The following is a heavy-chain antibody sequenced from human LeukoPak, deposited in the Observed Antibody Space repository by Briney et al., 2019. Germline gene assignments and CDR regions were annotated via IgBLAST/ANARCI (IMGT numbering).Heavy chain of an antibody. V-gene: IGHV1-3*01. CDR2: INAGSGNT. D-gene: IGHD3-22*01. Sequence: ASVKVSCKASGYTFINYAMHWVRQAPGQRLEWMGWINAGSGNTKYSQKFQGRVTITRDTSASTVYMELSSLRSEDTAVCYCARDLDSSREDVWGQGTTVTVSS. CDR3: ARDLDSSREDV. CDR1: GYTFINYA. J-gene: IGHJ6*02.